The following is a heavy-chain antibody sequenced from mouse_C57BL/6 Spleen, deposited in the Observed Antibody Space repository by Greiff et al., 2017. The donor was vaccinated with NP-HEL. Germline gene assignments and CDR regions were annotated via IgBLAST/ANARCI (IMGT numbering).Heavy chain of an antibody. CDR3: ARGYYGSSYEYFDV. Sequence: VQLQQPGAELVKPGASVKMSCKASGYTFTSYWITWVKQRPGQGLEWIGDIYPGSGSTNYNEKFKSKATLTVDTSSSTAYMQLSSLTSEDSAVYYCARGYYGSSYEYFDVWGTGTTVTVSS. J-gene: IGHJ1*03. CDR2: IYPGSGST. V-gene: IGHV1-55*01. CDR1: GYTFTSYW. D-gene: IGHD1-1*01.